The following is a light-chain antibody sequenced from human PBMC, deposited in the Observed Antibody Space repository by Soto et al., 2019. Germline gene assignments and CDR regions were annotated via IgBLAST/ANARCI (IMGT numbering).Light chain of an antibody. CDR2: DAS. V-gene: IGKV3-15*01. Sequence: EIVMTQSPATLSVSPGERATLSCRASQSVSSNLAWYQQKPGQPPRLLIYDASTRATGIPSRFSGSGSGTEFTLTISSLKSEDFAVYYCQQYNNWPPWTFGQGTKVDIK. J-gene: IGKJ1*01. CDR1: QSVSSN. CDR3: QQYNNWPPWT.